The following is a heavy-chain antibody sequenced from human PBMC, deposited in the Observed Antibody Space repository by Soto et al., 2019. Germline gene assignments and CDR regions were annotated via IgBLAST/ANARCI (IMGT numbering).Heavy chain of an antibody. CDR1: GYTFTSYA. D-gene: IGHD5-18*01. CDR2: INAGNGNT. V-gene: IGHV1-3*01. CDR3: ARAPGYGVDTAMAHQYYFDY. J-gene: IGHJ4*02. Sequence: QVQLVQSGAEVKKPGASVKVSCKASGYTFTSYAMHWVRQAPGQRLEWMGWINAGNGNTKYSQKFQGRVTITRDTSASTAYMELSSLRSEDTAVYYCARAPGYGVDTAMAHQYYFDYWGQGTLVTVSS.